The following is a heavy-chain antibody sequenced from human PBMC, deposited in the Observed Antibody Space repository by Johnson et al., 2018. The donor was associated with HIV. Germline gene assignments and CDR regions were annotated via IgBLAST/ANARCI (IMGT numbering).Heavy chain of an antibody. V-gene: IGHV3-23*04. Sequence: VQLVESGGGLVQPGGSLRLSCAASGFTFTNYGMSWVRQAPGKGLEWVSGISGTGGSTYYADSVKGRFTISRDNYKNTLYLQMDSLRAKDTALYYCARGIVEVQPRYRLLRDDVFDVWGQGTMVTVSS. CDR1: GFTFTNYG. J-gene: IGHJ3*01. CDR3: ARGIVEVQPRYRLLRDDVFDV. D-gene: IGHD2-15*01. CDR2: ISGTGGST.